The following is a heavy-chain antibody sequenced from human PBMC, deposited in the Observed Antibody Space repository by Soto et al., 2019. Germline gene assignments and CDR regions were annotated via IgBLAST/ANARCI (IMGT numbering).Heavy chain of an antibody. CDR2: INHSGST. Sequence: SETLSLTCAVYGGSFSGYYWSWIRQPPGKGLEWIGEINHSGSTNYNPSLKSRVTISVDTSKNQFSLKLSSVTAADTAVYYCARELRQTGYYMTLRFDYWGQGTLVTVSS. V-gene: IGHV4-34*01. J-gene: IGHJ4*02. CDR3: ARELRQTGYYMTLRFDY. CDR1: GGSFSGYY. D-gene: IGHD3-9*01.